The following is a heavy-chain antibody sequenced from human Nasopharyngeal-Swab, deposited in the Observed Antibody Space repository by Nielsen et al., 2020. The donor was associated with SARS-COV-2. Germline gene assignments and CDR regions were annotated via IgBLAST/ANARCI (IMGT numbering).Heavy chain of an antibody. CDR2: VFHSGST. CDR1: GGPISSSNW. Sequence: AATLPLTGAGFGGPISSSNWWRWVRQPPGGGLEWLGEVFHSGSTIYNPSLKSRVTISVDKSKNHFSLKLCSVTGADTAVYYCARAEFTPNLDSYGSGSAASDWGQGTLVTVSS. D-gene: IGHD3-10*01. J-gene: IGHJ4*02. V-gene: IGHV4-4*02. CDR3: ARAEFTPNLDSYGSGSAASD.